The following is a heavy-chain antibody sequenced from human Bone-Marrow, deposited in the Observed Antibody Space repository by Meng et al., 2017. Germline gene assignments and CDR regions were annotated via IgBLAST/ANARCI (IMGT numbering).Heavy chain of an antibody. Sequence: QVQQQKSGPGLVKPSQSLSFPCTVSGGSISSGGYYWSWIRQHPGKGLEWIGYIYYSGSTYYNPSLKSRVIISVDTSKNQFSLRLNSVTAADTAVYYCASLYGDSSVWYLDLWGRGTLVTVSS. D-gene: IGHD4-17*01. CDR1: GGSISSGGYY. J-gene: IGHJ2*01. V-gene: IGHV4-31*03. CDR3: ASLYGDSSVWYLDL. CDR2: IYYSGST.